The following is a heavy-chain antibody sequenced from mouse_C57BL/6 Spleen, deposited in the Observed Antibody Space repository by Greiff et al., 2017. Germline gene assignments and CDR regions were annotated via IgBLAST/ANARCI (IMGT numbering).Heavy chain of an antibody. CDR1: GFTFSDYG. Sequence: EVQLVESGGGLVKPGGSLKLSCAASGFTFSDYGMHWVRQAPEKGLEWVAYISSGSSTINYADTVKGRFTISRDNAKNTLFLQMTSLRSEDTAMYYCARGLPWCAYWGQGTLVTVSA. V-gene: IGHV5-17*01. CDR2: ISSGSSTI. CDR3: ARGLPWCAY. J-gene: IGHJ3*01.